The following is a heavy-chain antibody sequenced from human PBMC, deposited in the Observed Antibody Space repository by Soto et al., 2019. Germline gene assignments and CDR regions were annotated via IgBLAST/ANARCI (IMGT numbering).Heavy chain of an antibody. J-gene: IGHJ6*02. D-gene: IGHD2-15*01. CDR1: GGSISSGENF. CDR3: ARWSNKEYCSGGSCYSTAYYYYGMDV. V-gene: IGHV4-30-4*01. CDR2: IHHSGST. Sequence: SETLSLTCTVSGGSISSGENFWNWIRQSPGKGLEWIGYIHHSGSTYYNPSLKSRLTISRDNSKNTLYLQMNSLRAEDTAVYYCARWSNKEYCSGGSCYSTAYYYYGMDVWGQGTTVTSP.